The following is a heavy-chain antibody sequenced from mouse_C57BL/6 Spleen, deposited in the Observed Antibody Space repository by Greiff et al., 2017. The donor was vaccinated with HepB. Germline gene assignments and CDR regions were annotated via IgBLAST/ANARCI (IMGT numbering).Heavy chain of an antibody. Sequence: QVQLQQPGAELVKPGASVKLSCKASGYTFTSYWMQWVKQRPGQGLEWIGEIDPSDSYTNYNQKFKGKATLTVDTSSSTAYMQLSSLTSEDSAVYYCARRGKRGYFDYWGQGTTLTVSS. V-gene: IGHV1-50*01. CDR2: IDPSDSYT. CDR3: ARRGKRGYFDY. CDR1: GYTFTSYW. J-gene: IGHJ2*01.